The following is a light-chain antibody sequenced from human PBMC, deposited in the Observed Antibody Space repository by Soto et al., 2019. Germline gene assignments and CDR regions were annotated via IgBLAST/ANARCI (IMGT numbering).Light chain of an antibody. CDR2: GAS. J-gene: IGKJ5*01. CDR1: QDVGKW. Sequence: DVQMTQSPPSVSASVGDRVTSTCRASQDVGKWLAWYQQKKGKAPTXXIHGASSLQSGVPPRYSGSGYGTDFNLTISSLQTEDFATYYCQQANSFPITFGQGTRLEIK. V-gene: IGKV1-12*01. CDR3: QQANSFPIT.